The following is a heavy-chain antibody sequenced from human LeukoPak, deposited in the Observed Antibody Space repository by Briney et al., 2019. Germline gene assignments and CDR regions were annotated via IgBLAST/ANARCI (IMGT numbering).Heavy chain of an antibody. D-gene: IGHD1-26*01. V-gene: IGHV3-23*01. CDR3: AGSGSYRLHP. J-gene: IGHJ5*02. CDR2: LTRTGGST. CDR1: ELTFSSYA. Sequence: GGSLRLSCATSELTFSSYAMSWVRQAPGKGLEWVSALTRTGGSTYYADSVKGRFTISRDNSKNTLYLQMNSLRAEDTAVYYCAGSGSYRLHPWGQGTLVTVSS.